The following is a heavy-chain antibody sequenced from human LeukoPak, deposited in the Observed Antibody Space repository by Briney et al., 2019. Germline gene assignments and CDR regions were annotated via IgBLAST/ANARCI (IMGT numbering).Heavy chain of an antibody. J-gene: IGHJ4*02. Sequence: GGSLSLSCAASGCTFSIYAMNWIRQAPGKGLEWVAFISYDGNNKHYADSVEGRFTVSRDNAKNTLYLQMNSLRAEDTAVYHCAKEIREYSYGTFTFWGQGTLVTVSS. CDR2: ISYDGNNK. D-gene: IGHD5-18*01. CDR3: AKEIREYSYGTFTF. V-gene: IGHV3-30*02. CDR1: GCTFSIYA.